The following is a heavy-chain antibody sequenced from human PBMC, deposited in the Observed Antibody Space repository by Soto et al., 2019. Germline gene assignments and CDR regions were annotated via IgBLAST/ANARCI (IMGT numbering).Heavy chain of an antibody. Sequence: LSLSCAPSGFTFSSYAMSWVRQAPGKGLEWVSAISATAASTYYADSVKGRFTISRDNSKNTLYVQMNSLRAEDTAIYYCAKLGAYSTSAIDSWGQGALVTVSS. CDR3: AKLGAYSTSAIDS. CDR1: GFTFSSYA. V-gene: IGHV3-23*01. J-gene: IGHJ4*02. D-gene: IGHD5-18*01. CDR2: ISATAAST.